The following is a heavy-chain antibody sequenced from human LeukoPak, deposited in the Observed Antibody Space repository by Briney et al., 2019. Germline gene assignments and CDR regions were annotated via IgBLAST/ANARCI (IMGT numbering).Heavy chain of an antibody. CDR1: GYTFTSYG. D-gene: IGHD2-21*02. J-gene: IGHJ6*02. Sequence: ASVKVSCKASGYTFTSYGISWVRQAPGRGLEWMGWISAYNGNTNYAQKLQGRVTMTTDTSTSTAYMELRSLRSDDTAVYYCARDFIVVVTAIPYYGMDVWGQGTTVTVSS. CDR3: ARDFIVVVTAIPYYGMDV. V-gene: IGHV1-18*01. CDR2: ISAYNGNT.